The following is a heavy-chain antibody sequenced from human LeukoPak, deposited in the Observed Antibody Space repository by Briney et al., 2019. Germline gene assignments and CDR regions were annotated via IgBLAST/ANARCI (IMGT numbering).Heavy chain of an antibody. J-gene: IGHJ6*04. V-gene: IGHV4-30-4*01. D-gene: IGHD2-15*01. CDR3: ARWVGSCSYGPSYYYYGMDV. Sequence: SETLSLTCTVSGGSISSGDYYWSWIRQPPGKGLEWIGYIYYSGSTYYNPSLKSRVTISVDTSKNQFSLKLSSVTAADTAVYYCARWVGSCSYGPSYYYYGMDVWGKGTTVTVSS. CDR1: GGSISSGDYY. CDR2: IYYSGST.